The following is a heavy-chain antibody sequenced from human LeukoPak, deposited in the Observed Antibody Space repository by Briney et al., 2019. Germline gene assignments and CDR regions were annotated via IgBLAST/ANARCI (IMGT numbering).Heavy chain of an antibody. V-gene: IGHV3-74*01. CDR3: ARVGGSNAFDI. CDR1: GFTFSSYW. CDR2: INSDGSST. D-gene: IGHD1-26*01. Sequence: GGSLRLSCAASGFTFSSYWVHWVCQAPGEGLVWVSPINSDGSSTSYADSVKGRFTISRDNAKNTLSLQMNSLRAEDTAVYYCARVGGSNAFDIWGQGTMVIVSS. J-gene: IGHJ3*02.